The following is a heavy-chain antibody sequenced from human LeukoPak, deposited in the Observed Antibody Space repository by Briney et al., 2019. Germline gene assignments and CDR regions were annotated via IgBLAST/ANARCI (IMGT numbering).Heavy chain of an antibody. CDR3: ARESLWGYYNFDY. V-gene: IGHV3-48*01. J-gene: IGHJ4*02. Sequence: NPGGSLRLSCAASGFTFSSYGMHWVRQAPGKGLEWISYISPSSSAIYYADSVKGRFTISRDNAKNSLFLQMNSLRGEDTAVYYCARESLWGYYNFDYWGQGTLVTVSS. CDR2: ISPSSSAI. CDR1: GFTFSSYG. D-gene: IGHD1-26*01.